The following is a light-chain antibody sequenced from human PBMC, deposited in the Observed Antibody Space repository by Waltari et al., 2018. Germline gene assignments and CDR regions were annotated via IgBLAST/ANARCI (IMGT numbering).Light chain of an antibody. CDR2: EDY. CDR3: CSYVSGDTWV. J-gene: IGLJ3*02. CDR1: SSYVGTYHL. Sequence: QSPLTQPASVSGSPGQSITISCTGTSSYVGTYHLVSWYQQHPGKAPKLMIYEDYKRPSGVSNRFSGSKSGNTASLTISGLQAEDEADYYCCSYVSGDTWVFGGGTELAVL. V-gene: IGLV2-23*01.